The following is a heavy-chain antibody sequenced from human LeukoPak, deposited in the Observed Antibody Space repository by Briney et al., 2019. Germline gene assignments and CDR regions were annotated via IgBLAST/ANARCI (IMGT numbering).Heavy chain of an antibody. D-gene: IGHD3-16*01. CDR1: GGTISTYY. CDR2: IYYSGST. CDR3: ARGLRLGSMAGY. Sequence: PSETLSLTCTVSGGTISTYYWSWIRQPPGKGLEWIGYIYYSGSTNYKPSLKSRVTISVDTSKNQFSLKLSSVTAADTAVYYCARGLRLGSMAGYWGQGTLVTVSS. V-gene: IGHV4-59*01. J-gene: IGHJ4*02.